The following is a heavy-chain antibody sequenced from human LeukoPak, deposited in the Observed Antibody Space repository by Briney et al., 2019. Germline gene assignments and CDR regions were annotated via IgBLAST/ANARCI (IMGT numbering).Heavy chain of an antibody. CDR1: GFNFSIYG. CDR3: VKDQGECPGSRCYLRFLEY. J-gene: IGHJ4*02. V-gene: IGHV3-30*02. D-gene: IGHD3-3*01. CDR2: VRYDQSAT. Sequence: GGSLRLSCAASGFNFSIYGMHWVRQAPGKGMEWVTFVRYDQSATVYADSVQGRFAIPRDNSKNTVYLQMNSLRVEDTALYFCVKDQGECPGSRCYLRFLEYWGQGTLVIVSS.